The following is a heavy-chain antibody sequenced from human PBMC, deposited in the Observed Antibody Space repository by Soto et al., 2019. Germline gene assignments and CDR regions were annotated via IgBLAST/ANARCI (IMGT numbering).Heavy chain of an antibody. CDR1: GFPFDDNA. V-gene: IGHV3-9*01. CDR3: VIDMENSAWPTWDAFDV. J-gene: IGHJ3*01. Sequence: EVRLVESGGDLVQPGGSLRLSCTASGFPFDDNAMHWVRQTPGRGLEWVAGINWNSNSVMYGDSVKGRFTISRDNAKNALYLQMNRLRPEDTALYFCVIDMENSAWPTWDAFDVWGQGTMVTVSS. D-gene: IGHD3-3*01. CDR2: INWNSNSV.